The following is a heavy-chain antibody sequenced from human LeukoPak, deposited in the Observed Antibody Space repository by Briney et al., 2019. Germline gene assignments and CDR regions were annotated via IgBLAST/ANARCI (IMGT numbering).Heavy chain of an antibody. J-gene: IGHJ4*02. V-gene: IGHV4-38-2*02. CDR2: IYHSGST. D-gene: IGHD5-18*01. CDR1: GYSISSGYY. Sequence: SETLSLTCTVSGYSISSGYYWGWIRQPPGKGLEWIGSIYHSGSTYYNPSLKCRVTISVDTSKNQFSLKLSSVTAADTAVYYCARGAIWLEFDYWGQGTLVTVSS. CDR3: ARGAIWLEFDY.